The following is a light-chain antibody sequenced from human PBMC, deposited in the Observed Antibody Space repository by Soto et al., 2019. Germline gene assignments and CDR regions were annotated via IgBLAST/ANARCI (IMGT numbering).Light chain of an antibody. CDR2: EVS. J-gene: IGLJ3*02. V-gene: IGLV2-14*01. CDR3: SSFTSSSTWV. Sequence: QSALTQPASVSGSPGQSITISCTGTSSDVGGYNYVSWYQQHPGKAPKLIIYEVSHRPSGVSNRFSGSKSGSAASLTISGLQAEDEAGYFCSSFTSSSTWVFGGGTKVTVL. CDR1: SSDVGGYNY.